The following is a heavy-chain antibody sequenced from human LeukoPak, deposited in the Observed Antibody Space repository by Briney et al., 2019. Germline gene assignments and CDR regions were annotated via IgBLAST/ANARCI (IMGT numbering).Heavy chain of an antibody. J-gene: IGHJ3*02. CDR2: IYRSGST. Sequence: SETLSLTCAVSGGSISSSNWWNWVRQPPGKGLEWIGEIYRSGSTNYNPSLKSRVTISVDTSKNQFFLELSSVTAEDTAVYYCARGPPPFDIWGQGTMVTVSS. CDR3: ARGPPPFDI. CDR1: GGSISSSNW. V-gene: IGHV4-4*02.